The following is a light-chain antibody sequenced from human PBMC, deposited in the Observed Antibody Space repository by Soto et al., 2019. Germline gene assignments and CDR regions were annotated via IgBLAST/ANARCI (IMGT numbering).Light chain of an antibody. CDR2: GAS. Sequence: EIVMTQSPATLSVSPGERATLSCRASQSVSSNLAWYQQKPGQAPRLLIYGASTRATGIPARFSGSGSGTEFTLTISSLQSEDFAVYYCLQESNYPLTFGGGTKVEIK. J-gene: IGKJ4*01. V-gene: IGKV3-15*01. CDR1: QSVSSN. CDR3: LQESNYPLT.